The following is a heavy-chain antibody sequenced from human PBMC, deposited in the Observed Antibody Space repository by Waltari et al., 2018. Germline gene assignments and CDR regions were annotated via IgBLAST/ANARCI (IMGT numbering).Heavy chain of an antibody. CDR2: ISGGGYTT. Sequence: EVQVLESGGGLVQPGGSLRLSCAASGFTFSSYAMTWVRQAPGKGLEWVSPISGGGYTTYYADSVKGRFTISRDNSKNTLYLQVNSLRAEDTAIYYCAKDGNDYGDYGTGYFDYWGQGTLVTISS. CDR1: GFTFSSYA. CDR3: AKDGNDYGDYGTGYFDY. D-gene: IGHD4-17*01. J-gene: IGHJ4*02. V-gene: IGHV3-23*01.